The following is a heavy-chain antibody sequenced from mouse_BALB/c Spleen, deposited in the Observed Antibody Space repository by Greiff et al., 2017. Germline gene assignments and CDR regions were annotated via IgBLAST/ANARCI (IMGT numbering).Heavy chain of an antibody. V-gene: IGHV2-2*02. D-gene: IGHD2-3*01. J-gene: IGHJ4*01. Sequence: QVHVKQSGPGLVQPSQSLSITCTVSGFSLTSYGVHWVRQSPGKGLEWLGVIWSGGSTDYNAAFISRLSISKDNSKSQVFFKMNSLQANDTAIYYCARIDGSKYYYAMDYWGQGTSVTVSS. CDR1: GFSLTSYG. CDR3: ARIDGSKYYYAMDY. CDR2: IWSGGST.